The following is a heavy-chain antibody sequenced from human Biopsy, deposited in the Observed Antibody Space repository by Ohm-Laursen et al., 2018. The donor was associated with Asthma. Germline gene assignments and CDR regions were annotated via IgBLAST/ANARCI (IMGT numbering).Heavy chain of an antibody. J-gene: IGHJ3*01. CDR2: VNTGNGDT. V-gene: IGHV1-3*04. D-gene: IGHD3-9*01. CDR3: ARTYYDFLTGQVRDVFGV. Sequence: SVKVSCKASGYNFISFAIHWVRQAPGQRLEWMGWVNTGNGDTKYSQKFQGRVTITRDTSARTAYMELRSLRSEDTATYYCARTYYDFLTGQVRDVFGVWGQGTMVTVSS. CDR1: GYNFISFA.